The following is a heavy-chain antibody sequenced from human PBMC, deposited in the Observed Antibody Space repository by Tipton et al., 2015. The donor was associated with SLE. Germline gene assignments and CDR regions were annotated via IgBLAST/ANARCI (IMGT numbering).Heavy chain of an antibody. CDR3: ARQLVPTVDFDF. Sequence: QLVQSGAEVKKPGASVKVYCKASGYTFTSFGISWVRQAPGQGLEWMGRISAYNGDTNYVQKFQGRVNMTTDTPTSTAYMELRSLRSDDTAVYYCARQLVPTVDFDFWGQGTLVTVSS. D-gene: IGHD6-13*01. J-gene: IGHJ4*02. CDR2: ISAYNGDT. CDR1: GYTFTSFG. V-gene: IGHV1-18*01.